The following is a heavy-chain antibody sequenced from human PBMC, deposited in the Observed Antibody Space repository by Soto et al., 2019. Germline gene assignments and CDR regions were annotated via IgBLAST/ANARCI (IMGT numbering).Heavy chain of an antibody. CDR3: ARTYYYGSGRPLFDY. CDR2: IYYSGST. V-gene: IGHV4-31*03. J-gene: IGHJ4*02. D-gene: IGHD3-10*01. Sequence: SETLSLTCTVSGGSISSGGYYWSWIRQHPGKGLEWIGYIYYSGSTYYNPSLKSRVTISVDTSKNQFSLKLSSVTAADTAVYYCARTYYYGSGRPLFDYWGQGTLVTVSS. CDR1: GGSISSGGYY.